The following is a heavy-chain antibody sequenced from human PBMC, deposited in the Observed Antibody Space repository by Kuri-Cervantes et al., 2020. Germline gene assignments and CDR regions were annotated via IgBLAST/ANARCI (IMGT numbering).Heavy chain of an antibody. J-gene: IGHJ6*02. CDR2: INHSGST. Sequence: SETLSLTCAVCGGSFSAYHWTWIRLSVGKGLEWIGEINHSGSTIYNPSLKSRVTISVDTSKNQFSLKLSSVTAADTAVYYCARYKPVRGVLYGMDVWGQGTTVTVSS. CDR1: GGSFSAYH. V-gene: IGHV4-34*01. D-gene: IGHD3-10*01. CDR3: ARYKPVRGVLYGMDV.